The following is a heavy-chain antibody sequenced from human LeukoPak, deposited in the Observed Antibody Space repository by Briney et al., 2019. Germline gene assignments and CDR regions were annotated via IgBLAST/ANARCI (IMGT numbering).Heavy chain of an antibody. D-gene: IGHD3-3*01. V-gene: IGHV3-23*01. CDR3: ARDRAWNYFDY. Sequence: PGGSLRLSCTASGFTFSNCAMSWVRQGPGKGLEWVSPISGSGGSTYYADSVKGRFTISRDNSKNTLYLQMDSLRAEDTAVYYCARDRAWNYFDYWGQGTLVTVSS. CDR2: ISGSGGST. CDR1: GFTFSNCA. J-gene: IGHJ4*02.